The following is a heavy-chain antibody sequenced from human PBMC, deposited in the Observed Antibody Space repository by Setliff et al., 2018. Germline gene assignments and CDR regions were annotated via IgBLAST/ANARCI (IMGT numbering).Heavy chain of an antibody. D-gene: IGHD5-12*01. CDR1: GGSISSGGFY. J-gene: IGHJ2*01. V-gene: IGHV4-61*09. Sequence: SETLSLTCSVSGGSISSGGFYWSWIRQSAGRGLEWIGHFHTGGATDYNPSLKSRVTISVDKSTNQFSLKLNSVTAADTALYYCARNPDFLQYSFDLWGRGTPVTVSS. CDR3: ARNPDFLQYSFDL. CDR2: FHTGGAT.